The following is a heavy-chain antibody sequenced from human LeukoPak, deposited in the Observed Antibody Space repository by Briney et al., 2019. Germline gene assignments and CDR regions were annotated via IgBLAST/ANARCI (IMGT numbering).Heavy chain of an antibody. V-gene: IGHV3-30*03. CDR3: ARDPVGLRFLEWLPKFDY. D-gene: IGHD3-3*01. CDR2: ISYDGSNK. J-gene: IGHJ4*02. CDR1: GFTFSSYG. Sequence: PGGSLRLSCAASGFTFSSYGMHWVRQAPGKGLEWVAVISYDGSNKYYADSVKGRFTISRDNSKNTLYLQMNSLRAEDTAVYYCARDPVGLRFLEWLPKFDYWGQGTLVTVSS.